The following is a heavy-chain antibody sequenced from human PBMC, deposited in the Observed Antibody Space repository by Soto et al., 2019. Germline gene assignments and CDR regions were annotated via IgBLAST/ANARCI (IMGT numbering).Heavy chain of an antibody. Sequence: GGSLRLSCAGSGFTFSSYAMHWVRQAPGKGLEWVAVISDDGDNKHYTDSVKGRFTISRDNSKDTLYIQMNSLIPDDTAVYYCVKAKKPRRYLDWLLLDHWGPGSLVTVFS. CDR1: GFTFSSYA. CDR2: ISDDGDNK. V-gene: IGHV3-30*18. D-gene: IGHD3-9*01. J-gene: IGHJ4*02. CDR3: VKAKKPRRYLDWLLLDH.